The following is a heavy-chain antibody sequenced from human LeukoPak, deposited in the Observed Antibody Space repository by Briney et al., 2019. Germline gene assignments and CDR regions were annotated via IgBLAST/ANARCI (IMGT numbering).Heavy chain of an antibody. CDR1: DSNIGTYA. V-gene: IGHV3-23*01. Sequence: GGSLRLSCGAPDSNIGTYAVTWVRQVPGKGLEWVSGMSGGGLSTYYARSVKGRFTISRDTSKNTFYLEMTTLGADDTPLYYCAKDRISGQGGAARILDYWGQGILVTVSS. D-gene: IGHD6-6*01. CDR2: MSGGGLST. CDR3: AKDRISGQGGAARILDY. J-gene: IGHJ4*02.